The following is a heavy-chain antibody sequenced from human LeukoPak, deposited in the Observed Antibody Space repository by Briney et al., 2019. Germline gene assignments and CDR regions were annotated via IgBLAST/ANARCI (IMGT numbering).Heavy chain of an antibody. V-gene: IGHV3-66*01. CDR3: VRDGGYDSPHY. D-gene: IGHD5-12*01. CDR2: IYSGGST. Sequence: GGSLRLSCAASGFTFSNAWMSWVRQAPGKGLEWVSVIYSGGSTYYADSVKGRFTISRDNSKNSLYLQMNSLRAEDTAVYYCVRDGGYDSPHYWGQGTLVTVSS. CDR1: GFTFSNAW. J-gene: IGHJ4*02.